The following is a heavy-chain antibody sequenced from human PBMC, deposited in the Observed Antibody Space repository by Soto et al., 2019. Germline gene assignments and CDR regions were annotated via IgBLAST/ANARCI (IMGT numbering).Heavy chain of an antibody. CDR1: GYSFTSYW. V-gene: IGHV5-51*01. Sequence: PGESLKISCKGSGYSFTSYWIGWVRQMPGKGLEWMGIIYPGDSDTRYSPSFQGQVTISADKSISTAYLQWSSLKASDTAMYYCARLYDSSGPRQTGFYFQHWGQGTLVTVSS. CDR2: IYPGDSDT. CDR3: ARLYDSSGPRQTGFYFQH. D-gene: IGHD3-22*01. J-gene: IGHJ1*01.